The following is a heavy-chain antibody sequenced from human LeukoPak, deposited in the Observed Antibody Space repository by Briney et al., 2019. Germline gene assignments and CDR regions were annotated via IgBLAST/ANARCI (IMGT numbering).Heavy chain of an antibody. D-gene: IGHD4-17*01. CDR1: GFTFSNAW. Sequence: GGSLRLSCAASGFTFSNAWMRWVRQAPGKGLEWVGRIKSKTDGGTTDYAAPVKGRFTISRDDSKSTLYLQMNSLKTEDSAVYYCTIDYGDYEGDYYFDYWGQGTLVTVSS. J-gene: IGHJ4*02. V-gene: IGHV3-15*01. CDR2: IKSKTDGGTT. CDR3: TIDYGDYEGDYYFDY.